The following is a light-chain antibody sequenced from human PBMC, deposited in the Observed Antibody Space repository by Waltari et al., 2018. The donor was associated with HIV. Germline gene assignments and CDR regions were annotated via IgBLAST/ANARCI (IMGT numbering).Light chain of an antibody. V-gene: IGLV2-11*01. J-gene: IGLJ3*02. CDR3: CSFAGSYTLV. CDR1: RSDICDYNY. CDR2: DVT. Sequence: QSALTQPRSVSGSPGQSVTISCTGTRSDICDYNYVSWYQQHPGKAPNLMIYDVTKRPSGVPDRFSGSKSGNTASLTISGLQAEDEAAYYCCSFAGSYTLVFGGGTKLTVL.